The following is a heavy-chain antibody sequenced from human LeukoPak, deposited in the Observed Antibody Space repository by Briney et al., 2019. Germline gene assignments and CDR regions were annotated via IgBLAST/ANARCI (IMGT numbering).Heavy chain of an antibody. CDR1: GFTFDDYG. CDR2: INWNGGST. Sequence: PGGSLRLSCAVSGFTFDDYGMSWVRQAPGKGLEWVSGINWNGGSTGYADSVKGRFTISRDNVKNSLYLQMNSLRAEDTALYYCVRDGYKAFDIWGQGTMVTVSS. CDR3: VRDGYKAFDI. V-gene: IGHV3-20*04. D-gene: IGHD1-14*01. J-gene: IGHJ3*02.